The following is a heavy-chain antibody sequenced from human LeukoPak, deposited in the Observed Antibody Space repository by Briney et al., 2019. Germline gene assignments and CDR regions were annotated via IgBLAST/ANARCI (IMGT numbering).Heavy chain of an antibody. CDR2: MNPNSGNT. CDR1: GYTFTSYD. CDR3: ARTVYVLRYFGGLDFDY. D-gene: IGHD3-9*01. Sequence: ASVKVSCKASGYTFTSYDINWVRQATGQGLEWMGWMNPNSGNTGYAQKFQGRVTMTRNTSISTAYMELRSLRSDDTAVYYCARTVYVLRYFGGLDFDYWGQGTLVTVSS. V-gene: IGHV1-8*01. J-gene: IGHJ4*02.